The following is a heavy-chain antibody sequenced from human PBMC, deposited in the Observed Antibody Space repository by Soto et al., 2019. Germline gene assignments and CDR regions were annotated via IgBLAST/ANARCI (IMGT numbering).Heavy chain of an antibody. CDR1: GFTFNTYA. D-gene: IGHD6-19*01. Sequence: QVQLVESGGGVVQPGRSLRLSCAASGFTFNTYATYWVRQAPGKGLDWVAVISYDGITQYYADSVKGRFTISRDNSKNTLYLQMNSLRPEDTAVYYCARGVAIRIRSYSSGWHDDLDYWGQGTLVTVSS. CDR2: ISYDGITQ. V-gene: IGHV3-30-3*01. CDR3: ARGVAIRIRSYSSGWHDDLDY. J-gene: IGHJ4*02.